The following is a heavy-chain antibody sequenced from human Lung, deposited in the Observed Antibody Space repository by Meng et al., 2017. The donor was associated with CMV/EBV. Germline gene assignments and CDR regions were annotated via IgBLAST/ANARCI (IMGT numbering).Heavy chain of an antibody. V-gene: IGHV4-4*02. CDR3: LRRSGGSV. J-gene: IGHJ1*01. Sequence: QGQLRGSGPAPVKPSETLSLTCAVSGDSITNHNWWAWVRQPPGKGLEWIGEIPHRGSSAYSPSLKSRVSMSIDKSKNQFSLKLTSVTAADTAVYHCLRRSGGSVWGQGTLVTVSS. D-gene: IGHD3-10*01. CDR2: IPHRGSS. CDR1: GDSITNHNW.